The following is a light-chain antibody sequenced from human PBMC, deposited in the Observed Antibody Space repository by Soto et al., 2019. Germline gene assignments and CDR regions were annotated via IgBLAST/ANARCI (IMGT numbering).Light chain of an antibody. CDR1: QSISNS. Sequence: EIVLPQSPATLSLSPGERATLSCRASQSISNSLARYQQKPGQAPRLLIYGASTRATGVPVRFRGGGSGTEFTLAISGLQSEDFAVYCCQQYDKWPPTFGGGTKVHI. J-gene: IGKJ4*01. V-gene: IGKV3-15*01. CDR2: GAS. CDR3: QQYDKWPPT.